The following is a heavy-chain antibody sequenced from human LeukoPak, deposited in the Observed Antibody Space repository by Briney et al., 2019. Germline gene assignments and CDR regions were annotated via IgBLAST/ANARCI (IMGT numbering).Heavy chain of an antibody. CDR3: ARLTGSYPQWNYFDY. CDR2: ISGSGGST. CDR1: GFTFSSYA. J-gene: IGHJ4*02. Sequence: PGGSLRLSCAASGFTFSSYAMSWVRQAPGKGLEWVSAISGSGGSTYYADSVKGRFTISRDNSKNTLYLQMNSLRVEDTAVYFCARLTGSYPQWNYFDYWGQGILVTVSS. V-gene: IGHV3-23*01. D-gene: IGHD1-26*01.